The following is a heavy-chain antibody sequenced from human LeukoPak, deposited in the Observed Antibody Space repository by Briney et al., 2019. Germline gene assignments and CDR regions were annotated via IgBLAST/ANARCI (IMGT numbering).Heavy chain of an antibody. CDR3: ARVAVAGLDY. CDR1: GGSISSYY. J-gene: IGHJ4*02. CDR2: IYYSGST. V-gene: IGHV4-59*01. D-gene: IGHD6-19*01. Sequence: SETLSLTCTVSGGSISSYYWSWLRQPPGKGLEWIGYIYYSGSTNYNPSLKSRVTISVDTSKNQFSLKLSSVTAADTAVYYCARVAVAGLDYWGQGTLVTVSS.